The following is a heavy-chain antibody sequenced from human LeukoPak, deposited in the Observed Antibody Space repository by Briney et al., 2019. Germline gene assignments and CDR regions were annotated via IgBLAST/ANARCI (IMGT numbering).Heavy chain of an antibody. CDR2: IIPILGIA. Sequence: ASVKVSCKASGGTFSSYAISWVRQAPGQGLEWMGRIIPILGIANYAQKFQGRVTITADKSTSTAYMELSSLRSEDTAVYYCAREYRWELPDYWGQGTLVNVSS. CDR3: AREYRWELPDY. V-gene: IGHV1-69*04. D-gene: IGHD1-26*01. J-gene: IGHJ4*02. CDR1: GGTFSSYA.